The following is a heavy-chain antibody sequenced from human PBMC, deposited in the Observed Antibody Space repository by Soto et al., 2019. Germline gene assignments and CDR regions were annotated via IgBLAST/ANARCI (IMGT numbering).Heavy chain of an antibody. D-gene: IGHD3-22*01. J-gene: IGHJ1*01. CDR2: IHSSGSI. Sequence: HSETLSLTCTVSGGSISSDDYYWSWIRQAPGRGLEWIGYIHSSGSIYYNPSLKSRATMSIDTAGNQFSLKVSSVTVADTAVYYCARDLDGLHDDTSGPFPRPGWGQGTLVTVSS. CDR3: ARDLDGLHDDTSGPFPRPG. CDR1: GGSISSDDYY. V-gene: IGHV4-30-4*01.